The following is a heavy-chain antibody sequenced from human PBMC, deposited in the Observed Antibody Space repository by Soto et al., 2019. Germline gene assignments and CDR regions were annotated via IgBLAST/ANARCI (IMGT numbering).Heavy chain of an antibody. V-gene: IGHV3-21*01. CDR3: ARQLIAARPNWFDP. CDR2: ISSSSSYI. J-gene: IGHJ5*02. CDR1: GFTFSSYS. D-gene: IGHD6-6*01. Sequence: GGSLRLSCAASGFTFSSYSMNWVRQAPGKGLEWVSSISSSSSYIYYADSVKGRFTISRDNAKNSLYLQMNSLRAEDTAVYYCARQLIAARPNWFDPWGQGTLVTVSS.